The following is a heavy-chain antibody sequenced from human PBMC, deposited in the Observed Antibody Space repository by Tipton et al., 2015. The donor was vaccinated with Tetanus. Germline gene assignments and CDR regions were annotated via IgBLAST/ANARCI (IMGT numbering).Heavy chain of an antibody. CDR2: IYYSGST. Sequence: TLSLTCTVSGGSISSYYWSWIRQPPGKGLGWIGYIYYSGSTNYNPSLKSRVTISVDTSKNQFSLKLSSVTAADTAVYYCARDPSGGVRYFDYWGQGTLVTVSS. CDR3: ARDPSGGVRYFDY. CDR1: GGSISSYY. D-gene: IGHD2-8*01. V-gene: IGHV4-59*01. J-gene: IGHJ4*02.